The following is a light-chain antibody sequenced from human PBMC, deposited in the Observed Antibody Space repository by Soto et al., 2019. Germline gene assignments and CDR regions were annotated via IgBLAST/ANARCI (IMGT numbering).Light chain of an antibody. Sequence: EIELTQSPGTLSLSPGERATLSCRASQYVSSSFLAWIQQKPGLAPRLLIYGASSRATGIPDRFSGSGSGTDFTLTISSLQPEDFATYYCQQGYSNPITFGQGTRLEIK. J-gene: IGKJ5*01. CDR3: QQGYSNPIT. CDR1: QYVSSSF. CDR2: GAS. V-gene: IGKV3-20*01.